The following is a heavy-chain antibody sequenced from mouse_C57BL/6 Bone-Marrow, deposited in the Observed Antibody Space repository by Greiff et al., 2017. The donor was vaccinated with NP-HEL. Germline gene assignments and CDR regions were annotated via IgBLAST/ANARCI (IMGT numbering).Heavy chain of an antibody. V-gene: IGHV7-3*01. CDR1: GFTFTDYY. Sequence: EVKLVESGGGLVQPGGSLSLSCAASGFTFTDYYMSWVRQPPGKALEWLGFIRNKANGYTTEYSASVKGRFTISRDNSQSILDLQMNALRAEDSATYYCARYDSSGYVRPYYAMDYWGQGTSVTVSS. J-gene: IGHJ4*01. D-gene: IGHD3-2*02. CDR3: ARYDSSGYVRPYYAMDY. CDR2: IRNKANGYTT.